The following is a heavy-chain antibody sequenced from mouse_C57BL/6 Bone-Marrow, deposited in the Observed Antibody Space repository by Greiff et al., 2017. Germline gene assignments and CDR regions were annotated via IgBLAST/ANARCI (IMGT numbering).Heavy chain of an antibody. CDR2: ISDGGSYT. CDR1: GFTFSSYA. D-gene: IGHD2-4*01. Sequence: EVKLMESGGGLVKPGGSLKLSCAASGFTFSSYAMSWVRQTPEKRLEWVATISDGGSYTYYPDNVKGRFTISRDNAKNNLYLQMSHLKSEDTAMYYCARGDYDGYWYFDVWGTGTTVTVGS. V-gene: IGHV5-4*03. J-gene: IGHJ1*03. CDR3: ARGDYDGYWYFDV.